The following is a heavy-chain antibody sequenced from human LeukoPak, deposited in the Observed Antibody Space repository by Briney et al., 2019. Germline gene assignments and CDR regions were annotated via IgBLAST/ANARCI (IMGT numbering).Heavy chain of an antibody. V-gene: IGHV3-21*01. CDR1: GFTFSSYS. CDR2: ISSSSSYI. CDR3: AKDLEFTFGGVRYYYYYGMDV. D-gene: IGHD3-16*01. Sequence: GGSLRLSCAASGFTFSSYSMNWVRQAPGKGLEWVSSISSSSSYIYYADSVKGRFTISRDNSKNTLYLQMNSLRAEDTAVYYCAKDLEFTFGGVRYYYYYGMDVWGQGTTVTVSS. J-gene: IGHJ6*02.